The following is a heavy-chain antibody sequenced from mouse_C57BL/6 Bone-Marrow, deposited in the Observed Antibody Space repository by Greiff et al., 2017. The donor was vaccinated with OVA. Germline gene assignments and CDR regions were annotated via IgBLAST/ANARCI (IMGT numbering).Heavy chain of an antibody. J-gene: IGHJ3*01. CDR1: GFNIKDYY. V-gene: IGHV14-1*01. CDR2: IDPEDGDT. Sequence: EVQLQQSGAELVRPGASVKLSCTASGFNIKDYYMHWVKQRPEQGLEWIGRIDPEDGDTEYAPKFQGKATMTADTSSNTAYLQLSSLTSEDTAVYYCTTDYYGSSYGVAYWGQGTLVTVSA. CDR3: TTDYYGSSYGVAY. D-gene: IGHD1-1*01.